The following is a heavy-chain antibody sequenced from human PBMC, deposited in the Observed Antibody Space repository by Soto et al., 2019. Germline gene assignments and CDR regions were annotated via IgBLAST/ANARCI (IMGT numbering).Heavy chain of an antibody. V-gene: IGHV4-39*01. J-gene: IGHJ6*02. CDR2: IYYSGST. CDR1: GGSISSSSYY. D-gene: IGHD3-22*01. CDR3: ARQEYYYDRSGYYSPYYNGMDV. Sequence: LSLTCTVSGGSISSSSYYWGWIRQPPVKGLEWIGNIYYSGSTYNNPSLKSRVTISVDTSKNQFSLKLSPVTAADSAVYYCARQEYYYDRSGYYSPYYNGMDVWGQGTTVTVSS.